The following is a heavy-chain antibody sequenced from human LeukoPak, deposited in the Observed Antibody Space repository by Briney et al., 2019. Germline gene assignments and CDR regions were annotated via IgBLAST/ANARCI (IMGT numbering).Heavy chain of an antibody. Sequence: PSETLSLTCTVSGGSISSYYWSLIRQPPGKGLEWIGYIYYSGSTNYNPSLKSRVTISVDTSKNQFSLKLSSVTAADTAVYYCARVVTGISDYWGQGTLVTVSS. CDR2: IYYSGST. J-gene: IGHJ4*02. CDR1: GGSISSYY. CDR3: ARVVTGISDY. D-gene: IGHD7-27*01. V-gene: IGHV4-59*01.